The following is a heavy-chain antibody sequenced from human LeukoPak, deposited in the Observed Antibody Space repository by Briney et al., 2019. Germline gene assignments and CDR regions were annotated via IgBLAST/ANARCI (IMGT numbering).Heavy chain of an antibody. V-gene: IGHV4-61*02. CDR2: IYSSGST. D-gene: IGHD2-2*01. J-gene: IGHJ4*02. CDR3: ARGYCTSPRCSENRYYFDS. CDR1: GGSITSAGYS. Sequence: PSETLSLTCTVSGGSITSAGYSWGWIRQPAGKGLEWIGRIYSSGSTNSNPSPKSRVTISVDTSKNQFSLKLSPVTAADTAVYYCARGYCTSPRCSENRYYFDSWGQGTLVTVSS.